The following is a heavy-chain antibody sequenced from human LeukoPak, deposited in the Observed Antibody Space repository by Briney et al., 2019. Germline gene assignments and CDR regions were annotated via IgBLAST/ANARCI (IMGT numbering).Heavy chain of an antibody. V-gene: IGHV4-59*01. CDR3: ARLRRGVPRYFDY. Sequence: SETLSLTCTVSGGSISSYYWSWIRQPPGKGLEWIGCIYYSGSTNYNPSLKSRVTISVDTSKNQFSLKLSSVTAADTAVYYCARLRRGVPRYFDYWGQGTLVTVSS. D-gene: IGHD3-10*01. CDR1: GGSISSYY. J-gene: IGHJ4*02. CDR2: IYYSGST.